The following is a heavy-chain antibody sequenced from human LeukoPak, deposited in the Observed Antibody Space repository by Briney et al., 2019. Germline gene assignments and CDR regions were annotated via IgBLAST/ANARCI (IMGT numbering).Heavy chain of an antibody. Sequence: GGSLRLSCAASGFTFSTSEMNWVRQAPGRGLEWVSYISASGSTIYYADSVKGRFTVSRDNAKNSLYLQMNSLRAEDTGLYYCASLRGYYGSGSSRPDYWGQGTLVTDSS. CDR1: GFTFSTSE. D-gene: IGHD3-10*01. CDR3: ASLRGYYGSGSSRPDY. V-gene: IGHV3-48*03. CDR2: ISASGSTI. J-gene: IGHJ4*02.